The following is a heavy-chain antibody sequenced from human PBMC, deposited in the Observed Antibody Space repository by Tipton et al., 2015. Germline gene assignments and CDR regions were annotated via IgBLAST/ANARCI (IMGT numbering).Heavy chain of an antibody. Sequence: TLSLTCAVSAYSISTDYYWGWIRQPPGKGLEWIGTISHSGSTYYNPSLKSRVTISADTPNNHFSLKLSTVTAADTAVYYCACQDYDILTRDYQTVDYWGQGTLVTVSS. J-gene: IGHJ4*02. CDR3: ACQDYDILTRDYQTVDY. D-gene: IGHD3-9*01. CDR2: ISHSGST. V-gene: IGHV4-38-2*01. CDR1: AYSISTDYY.